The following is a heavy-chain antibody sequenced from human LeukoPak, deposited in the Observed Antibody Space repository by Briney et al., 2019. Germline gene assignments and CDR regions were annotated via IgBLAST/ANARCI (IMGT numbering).Heavy chain of an antibody. J-gene: IGHJ4*02. CDR3: AKDPVYCGGDCYTWYYLDY. V-gene: IGHV3-23*01. CDR2: ISGSGGST. Sequence: GGSLRLSCAASGFTFSSYAMSWVRQAPGKGLEWVSAISGSGGSTYYADSVKSRFTISRDNSKNTLYLQMNSLRAEDTAVYYCAKDPVYCGGDCYTWYYLDYWGQGTLVTVSS. CDR1: GFTFSSYA. D-gene: IGHD2-21*02.